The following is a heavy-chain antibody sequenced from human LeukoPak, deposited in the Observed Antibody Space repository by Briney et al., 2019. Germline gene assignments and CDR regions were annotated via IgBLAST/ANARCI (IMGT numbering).Heavy chain of an antibody. J-gene: IGHJ5*02. CDR3: AREGHCSGGSCYNWFDP. Sequence: PSETLSLTCTVSGGSISSYYWSWIRQSPGKGLEWIGYIYYSGSTNYNPSLKSRVTISVDTSKNQFSLKLSSVTAADTAVYYCAREGHCSGGSCYNWFDPWGQGTLVTVSS. D-gene: IGHD2-15*01. CDR2: IYYSGST. CDR1: GGSISSYY. V-gene: IGHV4-59*01.